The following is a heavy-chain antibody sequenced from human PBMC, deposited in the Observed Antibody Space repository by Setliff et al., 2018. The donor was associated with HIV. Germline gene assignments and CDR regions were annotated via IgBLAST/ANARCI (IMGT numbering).Heavy chain of an antibody. D-gene: IGHD3-10*01. Sequence: SETLSLTCAVYGGSFSGYYWSWIRQPPGKGLEWIGEINHSGSTNYNPSLKSRVTMSIDTSKNQFSLKLSSVTAADTAVYYCARDNSYYYGSGSHYWYGMDVWGQGTTVTVSS. J-gene: IGHJ6*01. CDR1: GGSFSGYY. CDR3: ARDNSYYYGSGSHYWYGMDV. CDR2: INHSGST. V-gene: IGHV4-34*01.